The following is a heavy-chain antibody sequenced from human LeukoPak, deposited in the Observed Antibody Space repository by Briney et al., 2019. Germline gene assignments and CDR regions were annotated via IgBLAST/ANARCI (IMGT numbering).Heavy chain of an antibody. D-gene: IGHD5-18*01. CDR3: AGGYIYGSTYYYMDV. Sequence: SETLSLTCSVSDDSITMYYWTWIRQPPGKGLEWIGYVDHTGSTNFNPSLNGRVSISRDTTKNLFSLRLRSVTAADTSVYYCAGGYIYGSTYYYMDVWGKGTTVTISS. J-gene: IGHJ6*03. CDR2: VDHTGST. CDR1: DDSITMYY. V-gene: IGHV4-59*01.